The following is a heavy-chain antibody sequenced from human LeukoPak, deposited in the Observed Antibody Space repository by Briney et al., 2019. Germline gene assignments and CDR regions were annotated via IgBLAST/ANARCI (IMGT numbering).Heavy chain of an antibody. V-gene: IGHV3-30*18. J-gene: IGHJ5*02. CDR1: GFTFSSYG. CDR3: AKGTAGSWYGWFDP. CDR2: ISYDGSNK. Sequence: GGSLRLSCAASGFTFSSYGMHWVRQAPGKGLEWVAVISYDGSNKYYADSVKGRFTISRDNSKNTLYLQMNSLRAEDTAVYYCAKGTAGSWYGWFDPWGQGTLVTVSS. D-gene: IGHD6-13*01.